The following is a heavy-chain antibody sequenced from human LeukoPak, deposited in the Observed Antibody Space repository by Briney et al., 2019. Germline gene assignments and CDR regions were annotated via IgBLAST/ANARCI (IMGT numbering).Heavy chain of an antibody. D-gene: IGHD2-15*01. CDR2: IIPIFGTA. CDR1: GGTFSSYA. V-gene: IGHV1-69*13. CDR3: ATGYCSGGSCYTGDWFDP. J-gene: IGHJ5*02. Sequence: SVKVSCKASGGTFSSYAISWVRQALGQGLEWMGGIIPIFGTANYAQKFQGRVTITADESTSTAYMELSSLRSEDTAVYYCATGYCSGGSCYTGDWFDPWGQGTLVTVSS.